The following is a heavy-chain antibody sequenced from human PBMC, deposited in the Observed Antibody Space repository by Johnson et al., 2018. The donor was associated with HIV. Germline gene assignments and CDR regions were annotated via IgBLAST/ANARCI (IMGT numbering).Heavy chain of an antibody. V-gene: IGHV3-66*02. CDR2: LYSAGHT. CDR1: GFTVSSNY. Sequence: EVQLVESGGGMVQPGGSLRLSCAASGFTVSSNYMSWVRQAPGKGLEWVSLLYSAGHTYYADSVKGRFTISRDNSKNTLYLQMHSLRAEDTAVYYGAKDLGDAVGTTHDVFDIWGQGAMVSVSS. J-gene: IGHJ3*02. CDR3: AKDLGDAVGTTHDVFDI. D-gene: IGHD1-26*01.